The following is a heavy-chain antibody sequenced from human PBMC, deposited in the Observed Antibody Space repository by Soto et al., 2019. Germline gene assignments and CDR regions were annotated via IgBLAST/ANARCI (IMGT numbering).Heavy chain of an antibody. J-gene: IGHJ6*02. CDR2: ISAYNGDT. V-gene: IGHV1-18*01. D-gene: IGHD3-3*01. Sequence: VHLLQSGGEVKKPGASVKVSCKTSGYIFTNYAINWVRQAPGQGLEWMGWISAYNGDTKYAQRFQGRLTVTTDPSTTTAYMELGSLRSDDTVVYYCARDGRAFSIFGETMDVWGQGTTVTVSS. CDR3: ARDGRAFSIFGETMDV. CDR1: GYIFTNYA.